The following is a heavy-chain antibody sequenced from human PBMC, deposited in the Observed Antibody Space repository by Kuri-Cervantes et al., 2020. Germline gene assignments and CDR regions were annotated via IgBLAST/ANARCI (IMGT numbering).Heavy chain of an antibody. D-gene: IGHD3-9*01. J-gene: IGHJ3*02. V-gene: IGHV3-30-3*01. Sequence: GESLKISCAASGFTFSSYAMHWVRQAPGKGLEWVAVISYDGSNKYYADSVKGRFTISRDNSKNTLYLQMNSLGAEDTAVYYCARVAYYDILTTHDAFDIWGQGTMVTVSS. CDR2: ISYDGSNK. CDR3: ARVAYYDILTTHDAFDI. CDR1: GFTFSSYA.